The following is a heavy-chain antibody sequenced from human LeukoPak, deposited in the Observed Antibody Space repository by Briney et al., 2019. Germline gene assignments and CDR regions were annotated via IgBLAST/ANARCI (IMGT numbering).Heavy chain of an antibody. CDR2: ISYDGSNK. V-gene: IGHV3-30-3*01. CDR3: ARDGIVVVPAATPYYFDY. Sequence: RGSLRLSCAASGFTLSSYAMHWVRQAPGKGLEWVAVISYDGSNKYYADSVKGRFTISRDNSKNTLYLQMNSLRAEDTAVYYCARDGIVVVPAATPYYFDYWGQGTLVTVSS. D-gene: IGHD2-2*01. J-gene: IGHJ4*02. CDR1: GFTLSSYA.